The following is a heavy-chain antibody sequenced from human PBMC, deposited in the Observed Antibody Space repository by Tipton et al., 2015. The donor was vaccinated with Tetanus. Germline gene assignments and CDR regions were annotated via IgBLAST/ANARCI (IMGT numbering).Heavy chain of an antibody. V-gene: IGHV1-46*01. CDR1: GYTFTDYH. D-gene: IGHD3-16*01. J-gene: IGHJ3*01. CDR3: ARERGNRANAFDV. CDR2: VNPSGGVT. Sequence: QSGPEVKKPGASVKVSCKPSGYTFTDYHMQWVRQAPGQGLEWMGLVNPSGGVTTYAQNFKGRLILTKDTSTSTVTMQLASLRSDDTAVYYCARERGNRANAFDVWGPGTKVTVSS.